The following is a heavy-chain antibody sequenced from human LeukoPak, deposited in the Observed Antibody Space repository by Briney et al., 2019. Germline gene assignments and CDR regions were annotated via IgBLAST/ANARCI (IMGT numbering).Heavy chain of an antibody. Sequence: SETLSLTCAVSGGSFSGYYWSWIRQPPGKGLEWIGEINHSGSTNYNPSLKSRVTISVDTSKNQFSLKLSSVTAADTAVYYCAREKYSGSYGAFDIWGQGTMVTVSS. CDR1: GGSFSGYY. V-gene: IGHV4-34*01. CDR2: INHSGST. J-gene: IGHJ3*02. CDR3: AREKYSGSYGAFDI. D-gene: IGHD1-26*01.